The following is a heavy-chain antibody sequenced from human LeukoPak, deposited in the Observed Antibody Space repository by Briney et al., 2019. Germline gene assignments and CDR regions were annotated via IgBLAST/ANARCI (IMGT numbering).Heavy chain of an antibody. D-gene: IGHD3-10*01. CDR3: ARRYDSGTYGHYMDV. V-gene: IGHV3-53*01. J-gene: IGHJ6*03. CDR1: GFTVSTSH. CDR2: FHEAGTT. Sequence: GGSLRLSCVAFGFTVSTSHMSWVRQAPGKGLEGVSGFHEAGTTYFADAVKGRFTISRDNTKNTLFLQMNSLRAEDTAVYYCARRYDSGTYGHYMDVWGKGTTVTVSS.